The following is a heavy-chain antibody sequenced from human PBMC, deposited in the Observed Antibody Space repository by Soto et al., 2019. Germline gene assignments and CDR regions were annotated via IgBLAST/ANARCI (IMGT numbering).Heavy chain of an antibody. CDR3: ARDVESSDYAYAFEI. CDR1: GGSISSGGYY. V-gene: IGHV4-31*03. J-gene: IGHJ3*02. D-gene: IGHD3-16*01. CDR2: IYYNGAT. Sequence: QVQLQESGPGLVRPSQTLSLTCTVSGGSISSGGYYWTWIRQHPGKGLEWIGYIYYNGATYYSSSLRSRVNISLDTSKNQFSLKLSSVTAADTAVYYCARDVESSDYAYAFEIWGQGTVVTVSS.